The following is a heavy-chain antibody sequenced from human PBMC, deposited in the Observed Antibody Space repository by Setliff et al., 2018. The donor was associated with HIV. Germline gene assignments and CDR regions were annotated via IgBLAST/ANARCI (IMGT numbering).Heavy chain of an antibody. CDR1: GFTFSNYG. D-gene: IGHD3-10*01. V-gene: IGHV3-33*01. J-gene: IGHJ6*03. Sequence: GGSLRLSCAASGFTFSNYGMHWVRQAPGKGLEWVAVIWYDANNKYYADSVKGRFTISRDNSKNTLYLQMNSLRAEDTAVYYCARVVDTSGGYWGSFYRYMDVWGKGTTVTVSS. CDR3: ARVVDTSGGYWGSFYRYMDV. CDR2: IWYDANNK.